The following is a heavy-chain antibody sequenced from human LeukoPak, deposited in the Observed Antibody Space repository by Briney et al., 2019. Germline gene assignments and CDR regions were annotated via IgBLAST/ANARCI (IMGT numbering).Heavy chain of an antibody. J-gene: IGHJ3*02. CDR3: ARDKTRSGSSLGAFDI. CDR2: ISYDGSTK. D-gene: IGHD1-26*01. V-gene: IGHV3-30-3*01. Sequence: PGGSLRLSCAASGFTFSTYAIYWVRQAPGKGLEWVAVISYDGSTKYYADSVEGRFTISRDNSKNTLYLQMNSLRAEDTAVYYCARDKTRSGSSLGAFDIWGQGTMVTVSS. CDR1: GFTFSTYA.